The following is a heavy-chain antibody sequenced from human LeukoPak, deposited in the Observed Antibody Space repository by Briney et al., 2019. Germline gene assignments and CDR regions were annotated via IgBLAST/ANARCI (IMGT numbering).Heavy chain of an antibody. CDR1: GFSVSSNY. CDR3: AKEQYSSVVYFDY. V-gene: IGHV3-53*01. Sequence: PGGSLRLSCTASGFSVSSNYMSWVRQAPGKGLEWVSVMFASGSTYYADSVKGRFTISRDNSKNTLYLQMNSLRAEDTAVYYCAKEQYSSVVYFDYWGQGTLVTVSS. D-gene: IGHD6-19*01. J-gene: IGHJ4*02. CDR2: MFASGST.